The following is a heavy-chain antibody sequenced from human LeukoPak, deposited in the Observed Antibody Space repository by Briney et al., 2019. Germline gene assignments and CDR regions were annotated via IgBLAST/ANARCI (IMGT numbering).Heavy chain of an antibody. D-gene: IGHD3/OR15-3a*01. CDR1: GYTFTSYD. J-gene: IGHJ3*02. CDR2: MNPNSGNT. Sequence: ASVKVSCKASGYTFTSYDINWVRQATGQGLEWMGWMNPNSGNTGYAQKFQGRVTITRNTSISTAYMELGSLRSEDTAVYYCARVGDWIDAFDIWGQGTMVTVSS. V-gene: IGHV1-8*03. CDR3: ARVGDWIDAFDI.